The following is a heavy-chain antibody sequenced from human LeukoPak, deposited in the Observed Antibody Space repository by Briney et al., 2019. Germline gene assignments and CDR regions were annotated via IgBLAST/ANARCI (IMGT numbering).Heavy chain of an antibody. D-gene: IGHD6-13*01. Sequence: GATVKVSCKASGYTFTGYYMHWVRQAPGQGLEWMGWINPNSGGTNYAQKFQGRVTMTRDTSISTAYMELSRLRSDDTAVYFCARVDEGIAAAPFDYWGQGTLVTVSS. CDR3: ARVDEGIAAAPFDY. J-gene: IGHJ4*02. CDR1: GYTFTGYY. CDR2: INPNSGGT. V-gene: IGHV1-2*02.